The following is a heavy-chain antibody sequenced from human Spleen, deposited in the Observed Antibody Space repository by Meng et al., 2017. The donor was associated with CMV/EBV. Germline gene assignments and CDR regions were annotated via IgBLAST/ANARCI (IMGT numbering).Heavy chain of an antibody. CDR1: GGSLFNSA. D-gene: IGHD3-3*01. J-gene: IGHJ4*02. CDR2: IIPILGMT. V-gene: IGHV1-69*04. CDR3: ANGGVTGAPSN. Sequence: SVKVSCKASGGSLFNSATSWVRQAPGQGLEWMGRIIPILGMTNYAQKCQGRVTITADKSTITAYMDLSSLTSEDTAVYYCANGGVTGAPSNWGQGTLVTVSS.